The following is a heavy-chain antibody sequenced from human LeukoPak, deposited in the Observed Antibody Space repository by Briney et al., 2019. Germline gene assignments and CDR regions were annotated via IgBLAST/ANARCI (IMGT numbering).Heavy chain of an antibody. J-gene: IGHJ5*02. CDR1: GFTFSNYA. CDR2: ISYDGSDK. V-gene: IGHV3-30-3*01. CDR3: ARDSGDYWFDP. Sequence: GGSLRLSCAASGFTFSNYAMHWVRQTPGKGLGWVAIISYDGSDKYYADSLKGRFTISRDNSKNTLYLQMNSLRIEDTTVYYCARDSGDYWFDPWGQGTLVTVSS. D-gene: IGHD2-21*01.